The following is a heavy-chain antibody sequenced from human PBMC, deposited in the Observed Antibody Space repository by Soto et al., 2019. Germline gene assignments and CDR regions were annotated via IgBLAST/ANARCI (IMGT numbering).Heavy chain of an antibody. Sequence: PSETLSLTCTVSGGSISSGDYYWSWIRQPPGKGLEWIGYIYYSGSTYYNPSLKSRVTISVDTSKNQFSLKLSSVTAADTAVYYYARDRGGAYDSSGYYNNWFDPWGKGTLVTVS. J-gene: IGHJ5*02. D-gene: IGHD3-22*01. V-gene: IGHV4-30-4*01. CDR2: IYYSGST. CDR1: GGSISSGDYY. CDR3: ARDRGGAYDSSGYYNNWFDP.